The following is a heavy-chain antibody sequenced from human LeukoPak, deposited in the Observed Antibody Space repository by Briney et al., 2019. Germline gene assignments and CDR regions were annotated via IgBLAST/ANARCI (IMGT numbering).Heavy chain of an antibody. CDR1: GGSISSSSAY. V-gene: IGHV4-39*01. CDR2: IYYSKNT. D-gene: IGHD5-18*01. J-gene: IGHJ4*02. CDR3: VSPRGFSYGYFDY. Sequence: PSETLSLTCTVSGGSISSSSAYWGWIRQPPGKGLEWIGSIYYSKNTYYNPSLKSRVTISADTSKNQFSLTLGSVSATDTGVYYCVSPRGFSYGYFDYWGQGTLVTVSS.